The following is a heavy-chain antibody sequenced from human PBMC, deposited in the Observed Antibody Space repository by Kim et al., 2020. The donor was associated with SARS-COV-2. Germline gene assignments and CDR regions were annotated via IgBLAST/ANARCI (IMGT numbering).Heavy chain of an antibody. J-gene: IGHJ4*02. Sequence: WIRQPPGKGLEWIGYIYYTGSTNYNPSLKSRVTISLDTSKNQFSLKLSSVTAADTAVYYCARGGYLVATAPLDYWGQGTLVTVSS. CDR2: IYYTGST. D-gene: IGHD5-12*01. V-gene: IGHV4-59*01. CDR3: ARGGYLVATAPLDY.